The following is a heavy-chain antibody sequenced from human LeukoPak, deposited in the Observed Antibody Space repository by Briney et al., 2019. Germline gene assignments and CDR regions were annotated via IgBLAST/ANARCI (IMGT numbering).Heavy chain of an antibody. J-gene: IGHJ4*02. CDR3: AKSSIMFAAGRLGSIDF. V-gene: IGHV3-30*02. D-gene: IGHD6-25*01. Sequence: GGSLRLSCAASGFAFNDFAMYWVRQAPGKGLNWVALIRRDGSHKYYAHSIKGSFTISRDNSKNTLYLQMSSLRAEDTAVYYCAKSSIMFAAGRLGSIDFWGQGTLVTVSS. CDR1: GFAFNDFA. CDR2: IRRDGSHK.